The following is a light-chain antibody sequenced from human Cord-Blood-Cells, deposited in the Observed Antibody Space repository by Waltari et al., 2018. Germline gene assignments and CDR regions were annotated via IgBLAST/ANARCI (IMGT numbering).Light chain of an antibody. CDR2: DAS. CDR3: QQRSNWPPVLYS. V-gene: IGKV3-11*01. CDR1: QSVSSY. J-gene: IGKJ2*03. Sequence: TQSPATLSSSPGERATLSCRASQSVSSYLAWYQQKPGQAPRLLIYDASNRATGIPARFSGSGSGTDFTLTISSLEPEDFAVYYCQQRSNWPPVLYSFGQGTKLEIK.